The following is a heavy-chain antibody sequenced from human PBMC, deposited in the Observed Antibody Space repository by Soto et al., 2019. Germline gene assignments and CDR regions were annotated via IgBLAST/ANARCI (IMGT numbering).Heavy chain of an antibody. J-gene: IGHJ5*02. V-gene: IGHV1-69*13. D-gene: IGHD1-7*01. CDR2: FSPIFGAP. Sequence: QVQLVQSGAEVKKPGSSVKVSCKPSGGTFSSYSFSWVRQVPGQGLEWMGGFSPIFGAPNYAQNFLDRVTITADQFTSPGYLEISRLKFGGPALLFRARGVSRGNFPPLGPRGQGTLGTLS. CDR3: ARGVSRGNFPPLGP. CDR1: GGTFSSYS.